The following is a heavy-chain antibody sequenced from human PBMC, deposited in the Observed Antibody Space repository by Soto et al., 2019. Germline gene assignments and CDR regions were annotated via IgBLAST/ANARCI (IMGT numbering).Heavy chain of an antibody. CDR1: GFTFSSYA. J-gene: IGHJ4*02. Sequence: GGFLRLSCAASGFTFSSYAMSWVRQAPGKGLEWVYVISGSGGSTYYADSVTGRFTISRDNSKNTLYLQMNSLRAEDKAVYYCAKTRLLVVGEPVDYWGQGTLVTVSS. V-gene: IGHV3-23*01. CDR3: AKTRLLVVGEPVDY. D-gene: IGHD2-15*01. CDR2: ISGSGGST.